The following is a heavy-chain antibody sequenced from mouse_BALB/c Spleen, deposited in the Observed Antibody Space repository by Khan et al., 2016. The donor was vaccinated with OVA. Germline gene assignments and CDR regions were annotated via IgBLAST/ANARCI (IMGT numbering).Heavy chain of an antibody. J-gene: IGHJ3*01. V-gene: IGHV3-2*02. CDR1: GYSITSEYA. CDR2: INYSGST. D-gene: IGHD2-4*01. CDR3: TRKDYYDYDPFPY. Sequence: EVQLQESGPGLVKPSQSLSLTCTVTGYSITSEYAWNWIRQFPGNKLEWMGYINYSGSTRFNPSLKSRTSITRETSKNQFFLQLNSVTTEDTATYYCTRKDYYDYDPFPYWGQGTLVTVSA.